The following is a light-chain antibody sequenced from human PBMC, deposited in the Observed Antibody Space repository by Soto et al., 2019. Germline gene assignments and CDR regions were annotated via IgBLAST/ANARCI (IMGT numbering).Light chain of an antibody. V-gene: IGKV3-20*01. CDR3: QQYGNSPIT. J-gene: IGKJ5*01. CDR1: QTVSSNQ. CDR2: GAS. Sequence: EIVLTQSPGTLSLSPGERATLSCRATQTVSSNQLAWYQQKPGQAPTLLIHGASTRAAGIPDRFSGSGFGTDFTLTISRLEPEDFAVYYCQQYGNSPITFGQGTRLEIK.